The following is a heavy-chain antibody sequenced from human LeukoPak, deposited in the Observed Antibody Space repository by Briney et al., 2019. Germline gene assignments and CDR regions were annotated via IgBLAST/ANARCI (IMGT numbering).Heavy chain of an antibody. D-gene: IGHD3/OR15-3a*01. CDR2: ISGSGRGGIP. CDR1: GFTLTSYA. CDR3: ARFRNDFWTGYPSDAFDI. J-gene: IGHJ3*02. Sequence: GGSLRLSCAASGFTLTSYAMSWVRQAPGKGLEWVSSISGSGRGGIPSYADSVKGRSTISRDNSRNTLYLQLNSLRVEDTALYYCARFRNDFWTGYPSDAFDIWGQETMVTVSS. V-gene: IGHV3-23*01.